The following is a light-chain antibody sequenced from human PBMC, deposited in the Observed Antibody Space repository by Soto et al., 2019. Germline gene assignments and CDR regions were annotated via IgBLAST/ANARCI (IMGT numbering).Light chain of an antibody. CDR2: SAS. CDR1: QGIASY. J-gene: IGKJ4*01. Sequence: DIQLTQSPSFLSASVGDRVTITSRANQGIASYLAWYQQKPGKAPKLLIYSASTLQSGVPSRFSGSGSGTEFTLTISSLQPEDFATYYCQQLNSYPPALGGGAKVEIK. CDR3: QQLNSYPPA. V-gene: IGKV1-9*01.